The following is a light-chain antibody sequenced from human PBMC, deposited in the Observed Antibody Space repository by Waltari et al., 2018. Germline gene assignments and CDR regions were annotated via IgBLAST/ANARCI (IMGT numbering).Light chain of an antibody. CDR2: WGS. CDR3: QQYDSTPIT. Sequence: DIVMTQSPDSLAVSLGERATINCKSSQSVLYSSNNKNYLAWYQQKPGQPPKLLIYWGSTRESGVPGRFSGRGSGTDFTLTISSLQAEDVAVYYGQQYDSTPITFGQGTRLEIK. V-gene: IGKV4-1*01. CDR1: QSVLYSSNNKNY. J-gene: IGKJ5*01.